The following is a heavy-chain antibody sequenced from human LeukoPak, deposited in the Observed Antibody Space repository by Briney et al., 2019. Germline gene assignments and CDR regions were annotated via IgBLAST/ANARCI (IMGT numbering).Heavy chain of an antibody. Sequence: GGSLRLSCAASGFTFSSSAMSWVRQAPGKGLEWVSAISNNGGYTYYADSVQGRFTISRDNSKSTLCLQMNSLRAEDTAVYYCARLTRRSGNYFDSWGQGTLVTVSS. CDR2: ISNNGGYT. CDR3: ARLTRRSGNYFDS. CDR1: GFTFSSSA. J-gene: IGHJ4*02. D-gene: IGHD1-1*01. V-gene: IGHV3-23*01.